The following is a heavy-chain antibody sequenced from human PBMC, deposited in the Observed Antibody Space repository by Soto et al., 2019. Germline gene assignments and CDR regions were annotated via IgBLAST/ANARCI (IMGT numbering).Heavy chain of an antibody. CDR2: MSYDGSNQ. CDR1: GFSFNTYG. CDR3: AKDIVKYTYGACDY. D-gene: IGHD5-18*01. Sequence: LRLSCAASGFSFNTYGMYWVRQAPGKGLEWVAAMSYDGSNQYHADSVKGRFTISRDNSKSTLYLQMNSLRVEDTAVYYCAKDIVKYTYGACDYWGQGALVTVSS. J-gene: IGHJ4*02. V-gene: IGHV3-30*18.